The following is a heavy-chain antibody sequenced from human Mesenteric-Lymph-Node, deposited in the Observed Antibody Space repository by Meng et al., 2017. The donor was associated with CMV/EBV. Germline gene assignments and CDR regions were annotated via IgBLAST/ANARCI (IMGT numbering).Heavy chain of an antibody. CDR2: INHSGRT. CDR1: GGSFSGYY. V-gene: IGHV4-34*01. CDR3: ASSEYCCGDCFQYYYYYYGMDV. J-gene: IGHJ6*02. D-gene: IGHD2-21*01. Sequence: SETLSLTCAVYGGSFSGYYWSWIRQPPGKGLEWIGEINHSGRTNYNPSLKSRVTISVDTSKNQFSLKLSSVTAADTAVYYCASSEYCCGDCFQYYYYYYGMDVWGQGTTVTVSS.